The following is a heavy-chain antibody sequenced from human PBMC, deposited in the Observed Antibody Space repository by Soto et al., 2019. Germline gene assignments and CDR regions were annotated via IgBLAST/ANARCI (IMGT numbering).Heavy chain of an antibody. D-gene: IGHD6-19*01. CDR2: IIPISTTT. CDR3: ARVAGYYYAMDV. J-gene: IGHJ6*02. V-gene: IGHV1-69*06. CDR1: GGTFSSYA. Sequence: QVQLVQSGAEVKKPGFSVKVSCKASGGTFSSYAITWVRQAPGQGLEWMGGIIPISTTTDDAQKFQGRVTITADKATSTAFLELSRLTSEDTAVYYCARVAGYYYAMDVWGQGTTVTVSS.